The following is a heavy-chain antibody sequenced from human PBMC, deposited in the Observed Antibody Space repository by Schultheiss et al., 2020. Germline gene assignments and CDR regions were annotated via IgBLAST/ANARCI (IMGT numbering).Heavy chain of an antibody. D-gene: IGHD3-10*01. CDR1: GFIVSSKY. Sequence: GGSLRLSCAASGFIVSSKYMNWVRQAPGKGLEWVSVIYSGGSIYYADSVKGRFTISRDNFKSTLYLQMNSLRAEDTAVYYCARGLGETPNDAFDMWGQGTMVTVSS. CDR3: ARGLGETPNDAFDM. J-gene: IGHJ3*02. CDR2: IYSGGSI. V-gene: IGHV3-66*01.